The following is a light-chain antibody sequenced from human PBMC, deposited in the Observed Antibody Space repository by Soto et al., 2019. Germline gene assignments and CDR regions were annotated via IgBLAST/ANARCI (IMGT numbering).Light chain of an antibody. J-gene: IGKJ5*01. CDR2: GAS. V-gene: IGKV3-20*01. CDR1: QSVSNSY. CDR3: LHYGGSTLT. Sequence: EIVLTQSPGTLSLSPGERATLSCSASQSVSNSYLAWYQQKPGQAPRLLIYGASTRTTGIPDRFSGSGSGTDFTLTIGRLEPGDFAVYYCLHYGGSTLTFGQGTRPEIK.